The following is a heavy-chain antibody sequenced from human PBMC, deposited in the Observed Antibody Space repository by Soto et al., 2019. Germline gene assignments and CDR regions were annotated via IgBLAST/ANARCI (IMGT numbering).Heavy chain of an antibody. CDR3: GVCGGNSVYFDY. V-gene: IGHV4-30-4*01. Sequence: QVQLQESGPGLVKPSQTLSLTCTVSGGSISSGAYYWSWIRQPPGKGLEWIGYIYYSGSTYYSPSLKSLVTIAVDASKNQCSLKLSSVTAADTAVYYCGVCGGNSVYFDYWGQGTLVAVSS. D-gene: IGHD1-26*01. CDR2: IYYSGST. CDR1: GGSISSGAYY. J-gene: IGHJ4*02.